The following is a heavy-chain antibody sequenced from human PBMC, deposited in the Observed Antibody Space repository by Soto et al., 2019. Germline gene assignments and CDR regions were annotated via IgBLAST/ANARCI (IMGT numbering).Heavy chain of an antibody. CDR3: STRAYDTNGYYRFDP. Sequence: SETLSLTCAVYGGSFSGHSWTWIRQSPGKGLEWIGDINHSGRVNYSPSLKSRVTISLDTSKNQFSLTLSAVTAADTAMYYCSTRAYDTNGYYRFDPWGHGTLATVSS. D-gene: IGHD3-22*01. CDR1: GGSFSGHS. V-gene: IGHV4-34*01. CDR2: INHSGRV. J-gene: IGHJ5*02.